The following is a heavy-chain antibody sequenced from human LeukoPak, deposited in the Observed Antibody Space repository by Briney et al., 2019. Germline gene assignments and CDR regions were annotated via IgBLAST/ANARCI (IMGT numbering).Heavy chain of an antibody. D-gene: IGHD3-10*01. V-gene: IGHV3-7*01. J-gene: IGHJ4*02. Sequence: PGGSLRLSCAPSGFSFRSSWMSWVRQVPGKGLEWVANIKEDGSEKYYVDSVKGRFTISRDNAKNSLYLQMNSLRAEDTAVYYCARGFLVRGPVYFDYWGQGTLVTVSS. CDR1: GFSFRSSW. CDR3: ARGFLVRGPVYFDY. CDR2: IKEDGSEK.